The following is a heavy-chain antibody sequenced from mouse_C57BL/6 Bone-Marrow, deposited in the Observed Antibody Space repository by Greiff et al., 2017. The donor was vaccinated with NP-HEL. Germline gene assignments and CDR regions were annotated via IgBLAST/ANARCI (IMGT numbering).Heavy chain of an antibody. CDR3: AREVTPGY. Sequence: EVQLQQSGPELVKPGASVKISCKASGYSFTGYYMNWVKQSPEKSLEWIGEINPSTGGTTYNQKFKAKATLTVDKSSSTAYMQLKSLTSEDSAVYYCAREVTPGYWGQGTLVTVSA. CDR1: GYSFTGYY. D-gene: IGHD2-2*01. V-gene: IGHV1-42*01. J-gene: IGHJ3*02. CDR2: INPSTGGT.